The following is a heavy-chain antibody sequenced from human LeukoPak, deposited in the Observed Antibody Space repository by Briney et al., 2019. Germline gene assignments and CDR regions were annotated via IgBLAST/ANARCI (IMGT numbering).Heavy chain of an antibody. Sequence: PSETLSLTCIVSGGSISSSSYYWGWIRQPPAKGLEWIGSIYYSGSTYYNPSLKSRVTISVDTSKNQFSLKVSSVTAADTAVYYRAGHTVTRVSWGQGTLVTVSS. V-gene: IGHV4-39*01. CDR3: AGHTVTRVS. J-gene: IGHJ5*02. CDR2: IYYSGST. CDR1: GGSISSSSYY. D-gene: IGHD4-17*01.